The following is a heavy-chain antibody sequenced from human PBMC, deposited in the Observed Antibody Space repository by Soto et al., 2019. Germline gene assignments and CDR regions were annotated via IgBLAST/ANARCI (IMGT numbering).Heavy chain of an antibody. Sequence: HPGGSLRLSCAASGFTFSSYAMSWVRPAPGKGLEWVSAISGSGGSTYYADSVKGRFTISRDNSKNTLYLQMNSLRAEDTAVYYCAKEEKYTMIVVVITPYFDYWGQGTLVTVSS. CDR3: AKEEKYTMIVVVITPYFDY. CDR2: ISGSGGST. J-gene: IGHJ4*02. D-gene: IGHD3-22*01. CDR1: GFTFSSYA. V-gene: IGHV3-23*01.